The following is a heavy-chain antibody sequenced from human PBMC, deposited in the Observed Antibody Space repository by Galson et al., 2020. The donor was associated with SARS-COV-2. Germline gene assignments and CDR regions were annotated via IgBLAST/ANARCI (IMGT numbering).Heavy chain of an antibody. Sequence: SETLSLTCTVSGGSVSSSNYLWTWIRQPPGKGLEWIGNIEFLGSTSYIPSLKSRVTISVDTSKNQFSLKLSSVTAADTAVYYCARPNFWKGFFEVWGQGIQVTVSS. CDR1: GGSVSSSNYL. D-gene: IGHD3-3*01. CDR3: ARPNFWKGFFEV. CDR2: IEFLGST. V-gene: IGHV4-39*01. J-gene: IGHJ4*02.